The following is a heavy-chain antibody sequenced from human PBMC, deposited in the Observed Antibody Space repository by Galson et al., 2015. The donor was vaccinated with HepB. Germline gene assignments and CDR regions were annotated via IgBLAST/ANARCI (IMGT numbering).Heavy chain of an antibody. Sequence: SLRLSCAASGFTFSSYGMHWVRQAPGKGLEWVAVIWYDGSNKYYADSVKGRFTISRDNSKNTLYLQMNSLRAEDTAVYYCARDGRWLQLDYWGQGTLVTVSS. J-gene: IGHJ4*02. CDR3: ARDGRWLQLDY. V-gene: IGHV3-33*08. CDR1: GFTFSSYG. CDR2: IWYDGSNK. D-gene: IGHD5-24*01.